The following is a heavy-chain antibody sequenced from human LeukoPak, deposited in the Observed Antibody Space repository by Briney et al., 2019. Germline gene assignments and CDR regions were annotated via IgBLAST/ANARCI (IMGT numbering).Heavy chain of an antibody. CDR3: LMITFDTPIDY. V-gene: IGHV3-73*01. J-gene: IGHJ4*02. CDR2: IRSKANSYAT. CDR1: GFTFSGSA. Sequence: PGRSLRLSCAASGFTFSGSAMHWVRQASGKGLEWVGRIRSKANSYATAYAASVKGRFTISRDDSKNTAYLQMNSLTTEDTAVYYCLMITFDTPIDYWGQGTLVTVSS. D-gene: IGHD3-16*01.